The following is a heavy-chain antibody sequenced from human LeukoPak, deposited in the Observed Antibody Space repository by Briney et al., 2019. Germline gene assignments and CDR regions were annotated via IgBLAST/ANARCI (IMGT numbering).Heavy chain of an antibody. J-gene: IGHJ4*02. CDR2: ISAYNGNT. Sequence: ASVKVSCKASGYTFTSYGISWVRQAPGQGLEWMGWISAYNGNTNYAQKLQGRVTMTTDTSTSTAYMELSSQRSEDTAVYYCARDRGERFIVGATSLDYWGQGTLVTVSS. CDR3: ARDRGERFIVGATSLDY. D-gene: IGHD1-26*01. V-gene: IGHV1-18*01. CDR1: GYTFTSYG.